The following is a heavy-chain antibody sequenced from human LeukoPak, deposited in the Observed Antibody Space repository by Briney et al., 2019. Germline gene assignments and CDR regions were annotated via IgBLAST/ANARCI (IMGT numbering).Heavy chain of an antibody. CDR3: ARVAIFGVVILVPSWFDP. CDR1: GGSITSSFY. Sequence: SETLSLTCTVSGGSITSSFYWSWIRQSPGKGLEWIGYIYNSGGTKYNPSLKSRLTISVDTSKNQFSLNLSSVTAADTAVYYCARVAIFGVVILVPSWFDPWGQGTLVTVSS. D-gene: IGHD3-3*01. V-gene: IGHV4-59*01. J-gene: IGHJ5*02. CDR2: IYNSGGT.